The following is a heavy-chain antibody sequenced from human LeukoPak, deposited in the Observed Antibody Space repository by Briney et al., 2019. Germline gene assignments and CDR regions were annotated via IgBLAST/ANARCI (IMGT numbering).Heavy chain of an antibody. J-gene: IGHJ4*02. CDR2: ISGSGSII. V-gene: IGHV3-48*03. CDR3: GRHCNTTSCYLPLY. D-gene: IGHD2-2*01. CDR1: GFTFSSYE. Sequence: PGGSLRLSCAASGFTFSSYEMNWARQAPGKGLEWLSYISGSGSIIKYADSVRGRFTISRDNAKNSLYLQMESLTADDTALYYCGRHCNTTSCYLPLYWGQGTLVTVST.